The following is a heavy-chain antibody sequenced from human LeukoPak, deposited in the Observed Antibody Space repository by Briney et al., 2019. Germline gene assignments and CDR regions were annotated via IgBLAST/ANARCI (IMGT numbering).Heavy chain of an antibody. CDR2: ISYDGSNK. V-gene: IGHV3-30*18. J-gene: IGHJ4*02. D-gene: IGHD2-15*01. CDR1: GFTFSSYG. Sequence: PGRSLRLSCAASGFTFSSYGMHWVRQAPGKGLEWVAVISYDGSNKYYADSVKGRFTISRDNSKNTLYLQMNSLRAEDAAVYYCAKASRAGYCSGGSCSYFDYWGQGTLVTVSS. CDR3: AKASRAGYCSGGSCSYFDY.